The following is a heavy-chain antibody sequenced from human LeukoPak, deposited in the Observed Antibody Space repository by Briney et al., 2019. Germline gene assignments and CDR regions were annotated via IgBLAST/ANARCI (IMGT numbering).Heavy chain of an antibody. CDR1: GFTFSNSW. V-gene: IGHV3-7*01. CDR3: ARSARGDESAYYYMDH. D-gene: IGHD3-22*01. Sequence: PGGSLRLSCAATGFTFSNSWMSWVRQAPGKGLEWVANIKQDGSEKSYVDSVKGRFAVSRDNAINSLFLQMNSLRVEDTAVYFCARSARGDESAYYYMDHWGQGILVTVSS. J-gene: IGHJ4*02. CDR2: IKQDGSEK.